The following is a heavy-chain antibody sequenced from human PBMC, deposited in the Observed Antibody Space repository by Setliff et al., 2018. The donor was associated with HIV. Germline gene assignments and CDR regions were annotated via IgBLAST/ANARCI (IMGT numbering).Heavy chain of an antibody. CDR3: ARVDPYTSPRGFDS. CDR1: GESFSDDY. Sequence: SETLSLTCAVYGESFSDDYWSWIRQPPGWGLEWIGEINHSGTTNYNPSLMGRRNISVDTSKNQFSLKVTSVTAADAAVYYRARVDPYTSPRGFDSWGQGTLVTVSS. D-gene: IGHD6-19*01. J-gene: IGHJ4*02. CDR2: INHSGTT. V-gene: IGHV4-34*01.